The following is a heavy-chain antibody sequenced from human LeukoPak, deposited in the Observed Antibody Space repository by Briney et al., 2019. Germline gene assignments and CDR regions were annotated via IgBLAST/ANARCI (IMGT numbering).Heavy chain of an antibody. CDR1: GFTFSSYG. J-gene: IGHJ4*02. CDR3: AKDLRGYSYGYFTDY. CDR2: IRYDGSKK. V-gene: IGHV3-30*02. D-gene: IGHD5-18*01. Sequence: PGGSLRLSCAASGFTFSSYGMHWVRQAPGKGLEWVAFIRYDGSKKYYADSVKGRFTISRDNSKNTLYLQMNSLGAEDTAVYYCAKDLRGYSYGYFTDYWGQGTLVTVSS.